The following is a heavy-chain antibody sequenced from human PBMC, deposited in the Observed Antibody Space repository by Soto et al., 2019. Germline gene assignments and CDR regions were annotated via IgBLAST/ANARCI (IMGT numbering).Heavy chain of an antibody. Sequence: SETMSLPCAVSGYSISSGYYWGWIRQPPGKGLERLGSIYHSGSTYYNPSLKSRVTISVDTSKNQLSLKLSSVTAADTAVYYCAGVDSSAPGHWFDPWRRRTLVTVSS. CDR1: GYSISSGYY. D-gene: IGHD6-19*01. V-gene: IGHV4-38-2*01. CDR3: AGVDSSAPGHWFDP. J-gene: IGHJ5*02. CDR2: IYHSGST.